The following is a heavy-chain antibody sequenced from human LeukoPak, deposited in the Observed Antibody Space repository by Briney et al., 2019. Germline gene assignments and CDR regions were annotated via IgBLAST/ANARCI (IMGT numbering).Heavy chain of an antibody. J-gene: IGHJ4*02. V-gene: IGHV3-30*18. CDR1: GFTFSSYG. CDR2: ISYDGSNK. CDR3: AKDLGGIAANSIDY. Sequence: GGSLRLSCAASGFTFSSYGMHWVRQAPGKGLEWVAVISYDGSNKYYADSVKGRFTISRDNSKNTLYLQMNSLRAEDTAVYYCAKDLGGIAANSIDYWGQGTLVTASS. D-gene: IGHD6-13*01.